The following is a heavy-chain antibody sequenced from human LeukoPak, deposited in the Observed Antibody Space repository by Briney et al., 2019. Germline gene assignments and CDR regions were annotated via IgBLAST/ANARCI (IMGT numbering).Heavy chain of an antibody. CDR3: ARDTGYCSGAICTPDDY. CDR2: ISFDSNNK. J-gene: IGHJ4*02. CDR1: GFTFSNYG. V-gene: IGHV3-30*03. Sequence: PGTSLRLSCAASGFTFSNYGMHWVRQAPGKGLEWVAIISFDSNNKYYADSVKGRFTISRDNSKDMVYMQMNNMRTEDTAVYYCARDTGYCSGAICTPDDYWGQGTLVIVSA. D-gene: IGHD2-15*01.